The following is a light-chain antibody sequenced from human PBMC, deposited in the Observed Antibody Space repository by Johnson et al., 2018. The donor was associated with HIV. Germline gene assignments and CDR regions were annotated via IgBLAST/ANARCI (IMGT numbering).Light chain of an antibody. CDR2: ENN. J-gene: IGLJ1*01. CDR3: GTWDSSLNSYV. V-gene: IGLV1-51*02. Sequence: QSVLTQPPSVSAAPGQKVTISCSGSSSNIGNNYVSWYRQLPGTAPKLLIYENNKRPSGIPDRFSGSKSGTSATLGITGLQTGDEADYYCGTWDSSLNSYVFGTGTKVTVL. CDR1: SSNIGNNY.